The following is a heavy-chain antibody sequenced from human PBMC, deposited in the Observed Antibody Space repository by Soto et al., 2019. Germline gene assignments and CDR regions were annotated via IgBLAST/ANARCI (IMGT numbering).Heavy chain of an antibody. CDR3: AKSALRGRSGWYGSWFDP. D-gene: IGHD6-19*01. J-gene: IGHJ5*02. CDR2: ISGSGGST. V-gene: IGHV3-23*01. Sequence: PRLSCAASGFTFSDYAMSWVRQAPGKGLEWVSAISGSGGSTYYADSVKGRFTISRDNSKNTLYLQMNSLRAEDTAVYYCAKSALRGRSGWYGSWFDPSGQGTLVTVYS. CDR1: GFTFSDYA.